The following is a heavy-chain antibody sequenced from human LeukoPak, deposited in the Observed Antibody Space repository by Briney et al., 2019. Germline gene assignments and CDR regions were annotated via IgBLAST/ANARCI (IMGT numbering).Heavy chain of an antibody. Sequence: ESGPSLVQPTQTHTLTCTFSGFSLTTRGMCVSWIRQSPGKALEWLTLIAWDDDKYYTTSLKTRLTIYKDTSKNQVVLTMTNMDPVDTATYYCARITYDLMRRNYNGMDVWGKGTTVTVSS. V-gene: IGHV2-70*01. CDR2: IAWDDDK. CDR1: GFSLTTRGMC. CDR3: ARITYDLMRRNYNGMDV. J-gene: IGHJ6*04. D-gene: IGHD3-3*01.